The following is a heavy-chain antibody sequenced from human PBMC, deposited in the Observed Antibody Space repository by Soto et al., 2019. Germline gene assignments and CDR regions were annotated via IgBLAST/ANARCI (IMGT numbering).Heavy chain of an antibody. D-gene: IGHD3-3*01. CDR1: GGSISSSSYY. Sequence: SETLSLTCTVSGGSISSSSYYWGWIRQPPGKGLEWIGSIYYSGSTYYNPSLKSRVTISVDTSKNQFSLKLSSVTAADTAVYYCARHGDKNDDFWSGYYRYYGMDVWGQGTTVTVSS. CDR3: ARHGDKNDDFWSGYYRYYGMDV. J-gene: IGHJ6*02. CDR2: IYYSGST. V-gene: IGHV4-39*01.